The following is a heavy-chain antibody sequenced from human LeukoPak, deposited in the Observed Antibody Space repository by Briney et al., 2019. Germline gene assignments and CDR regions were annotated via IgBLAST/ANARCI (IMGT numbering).Heavy chain of an antibody. D-gene: IGHD6-13*01. CDR1: GFTFSSYG. V-gene: IGHV3-30*02. CDR2: IRYDGSNK. J-gene: IGHJ6*03. CDR3: AKDRAARAAAGYYYYYYYMDV. Sequence: PGGSLRLSCAASGFTFSSYGMHWVRQAPGKGLEWVAFIRYDGSNKYYADSVKGRFTISRDNSKNTLYLQMNSLRAEDTAVYYCAKDRAARAAAGYYYYYYYMDVWGKGTTVTISS.